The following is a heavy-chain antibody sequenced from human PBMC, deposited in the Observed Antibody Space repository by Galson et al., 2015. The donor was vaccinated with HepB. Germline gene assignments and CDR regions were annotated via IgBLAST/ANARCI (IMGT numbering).Heavy chain of an antibody. J-gene: IGHJ4*02. Sequence: SVKVSCKASGGTFSNYGITWVRQAPGQGLEWMGGIMPIFGTVKYAQKFQGRVTITADESTSTASMELSTLTSDDTAVYYCARGIKGAWDYGDSLYWGQGTLVTVST. D-gene: IGHD4-17*01. CDR2: IMPIFGTV. CDR3: ARGIKGAWDYGDSLY. V-gene: IGHV1-69*13. CDR1: GGTFSNYG.